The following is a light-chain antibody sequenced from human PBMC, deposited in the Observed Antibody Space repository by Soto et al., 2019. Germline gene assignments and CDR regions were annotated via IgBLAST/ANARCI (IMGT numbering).Light chain of an antibody. J-gene: IGKJ5*01. V-gene: IGKV3-11*01. Sequence: EIVLTQSPAALSLSPGERATLSCRASQSVASDLAWYQKNPGQAPKVLIYDASNRATGIPARFSGSGSGTYFTLTISSLDPEDFAVYYCQQRTNWPTFGQGTRLEIK. CDR3: QQRTNWPT. CDR1: QSVASD. CDR2: DAS.